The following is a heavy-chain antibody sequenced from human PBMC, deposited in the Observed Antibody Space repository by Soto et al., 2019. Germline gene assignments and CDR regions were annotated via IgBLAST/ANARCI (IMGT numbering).Heavy chain of an antibody. D-gene: IGHD2-2*01. J-gene: IGHJ6*02. CDR2: IIPIFGTA. CDR1: GGTFSSYA. V-gene: IGHV1-69*13. Sequence: GASVKVSCKASGGTFSSYAISWVRQAPGQGLEWMGGIIPIFGTANYAQKFQGRVTITADESTSTAYMELSSLRSEDTAVYYCARERLGVVVPAAMVGYYYYGMDVWGQGTTVTV. CDR3: ARERLGVVVPAAMVGYYYYGMDV.